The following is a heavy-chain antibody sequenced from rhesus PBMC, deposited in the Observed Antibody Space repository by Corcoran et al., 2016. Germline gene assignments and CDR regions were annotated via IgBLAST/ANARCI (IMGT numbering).Heavy chain of an antibody. D-gene: IGHD5-42*01. CDR1: GYSISSGYY. Sequence: QVQLQESGPGLVKPSETLSLTCAVSGYSISSGYYWGWIRQPPGKGLEWIGSIYGSGGSNYLNPSPKRRVTLSVDTCKNQFSLKLRSVTAADTAVYYCAGVGGSWSEWDTVGTEWYFDLWGPGTPITISS. V-gene: IGHV4S14*01. J-gene: IGHJ2*01. CDR3: AGVGGSWSEWDTVGTEWYFDL. CDR2: IYGSGGSN.